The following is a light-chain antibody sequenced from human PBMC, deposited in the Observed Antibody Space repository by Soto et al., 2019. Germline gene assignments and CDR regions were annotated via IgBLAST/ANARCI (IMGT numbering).Light chain of an antibody. J-gene: IGLJ1*01. Sequence: QSVLTQPPSVSAAPGQKVTISCSGSSSNIGGNSVSWYQQLPGTAPKLMIYDVSKRPSGVPDRFSGSKSGNTASLTISGLQAEDEADYYCCSYAGSSTYVFGLGTKVTVL. CDR2: DVS. CDR3: CSYAGSSTYV. V-gene: IGLV2-23*02. CDR1: SSNIGGNS.